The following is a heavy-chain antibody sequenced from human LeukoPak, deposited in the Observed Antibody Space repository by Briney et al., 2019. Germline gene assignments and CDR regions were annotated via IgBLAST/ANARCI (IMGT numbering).Heavy chain of an antibody. J-gene: IGHJ4*02. CDR3: ARDNSRHYFDY. CDR1: GFTVSSNH. V-gene: IGHV3-53*01. D-gene: IGHD6-25*01. Sequence: GGSLRLSCAASGFTVSSNHMSWVRQAPGKGLEWVSVIYSDGSTYYADSVKGRFTISRDNSKNTLYLQMNSLRAEDTALYYCARDNSRHYFDYWGQGTLVTVSS. CDR2: IYSDGST.